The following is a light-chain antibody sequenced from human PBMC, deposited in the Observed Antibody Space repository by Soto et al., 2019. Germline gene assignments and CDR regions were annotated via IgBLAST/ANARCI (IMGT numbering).Light chain of an antibody. CDR1: QSVSSN. V-gene: IGKV3-15*01. CDR3: QQYNNWPQT. CDR2: GAS. J-gene: IGKJ2*01. Sequence: EIVMTQSPATLSVSPGERATLSCRASQSVSSNLAWYQQKPGQAPRLLIYGASTKATGIPARFSRSGSGTAFALTCSSLQSEDFAVYYCQQYNNWPQTFGQGTKLEIK.